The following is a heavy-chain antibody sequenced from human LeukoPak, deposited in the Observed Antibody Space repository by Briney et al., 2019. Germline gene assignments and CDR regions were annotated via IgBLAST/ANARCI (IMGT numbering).Heavy chain of an antibody. D-gene: IGHD3-10*01. CDR3: ARGNYFGSGRFDY. J-gene: IGHJ4*02. CDR2: TCFGGGS. CDR1: GVSIINNY. Sequence: PSETLSLTCTVSGVSIINNYWHWIRQTPAKGLEWIGYTCFGGGSNYNRSLRSRITTSIDPSRSQFSLELSSVTAADTAVYFCARGNYFGSGRFDYWGQGTRVTVSS. V-gene: IGHV4-59*08.